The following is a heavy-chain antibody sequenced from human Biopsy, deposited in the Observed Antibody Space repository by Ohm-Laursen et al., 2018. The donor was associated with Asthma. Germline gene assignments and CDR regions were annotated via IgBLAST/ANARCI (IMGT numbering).Heavy chain of an antibody. CDR1: GFVFSGQA. Sequence: SLRLSCTACGFVFSGQAMHRFRQAPAKGQEWVAVVSYDGGVAHYADSMKGRFTISRDNAKSTLYLQMNRLRTDYTAVYYCAKRRGYSDLTDFDHWGQGTLVTVPS. J-gene: IGHJ4*02. V-gene: IGHV3-30*18. D-gene: IGHD3-3*01. CDR3: AKRRGYSDLTDFDH. CDR2: VSYDGGVA.